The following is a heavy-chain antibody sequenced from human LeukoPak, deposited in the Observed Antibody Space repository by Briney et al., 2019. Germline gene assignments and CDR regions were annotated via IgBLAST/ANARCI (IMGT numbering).Heavy chain of an antibody. V-gene: IGHV3-30*04. CDR2: ISYDGSNK. Sequence: PGGSLRLSCAASGFTFSSYAMHWVRQAPGKGQERVAVISYDGSNKYYADSVKGRFTISRDNSKNTLYLQMNSLRAEDTAVYYCARDSLPYCSSTSCQFFDYWGQGTLVTVSS. CDR1: GFTFSSYA. D-gene: IGHD2-2*01. CDR3: ARDSLPYCSSTSCQFFDY. J-gene: IGHJ4*02.